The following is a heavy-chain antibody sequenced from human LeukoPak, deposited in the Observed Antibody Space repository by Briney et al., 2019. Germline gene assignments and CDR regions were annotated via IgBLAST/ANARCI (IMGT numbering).Heavy chain of an antibody. J-gene: IGHJ4*02. CDR2: INHSGST. CDR1: GGSFSGYY. Sequence: SETLSLTCAVYGGSFSGYYWSWIRQPPGKGLEWIGEINHSGSTNYNPSLKSRVTISVDTSKNQFSLKLSSVTAANTAVYYCARGFSYYDSSGYYSFFDYWGQGTLVTVSS. V-gene: IGHV4-34*01. CDR3: ARGFSYYDSSGYYSFFDY. D-gene: IGHD3-22*01.